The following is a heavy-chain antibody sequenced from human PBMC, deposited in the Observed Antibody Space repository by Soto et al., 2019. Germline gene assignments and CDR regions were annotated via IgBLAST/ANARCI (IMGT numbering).Heavy chain of an antibody. Sequence: VEFRRLAYGASGFTFRRVSMNWVRQVPGKGVEWVANIRGDGHETRYVDSVKGRFAISRDNALNSLSLQMHSLRVEDTAIHYCVRHGDVCSTSDCLLHLSDWGQRILVTVSS. V-gene: IGHV3-7*03. J-gene: IGHJ4*02. D-gene: IGHD2-21*02. CDR3: VRHGDVCSTSDCLLHLSD. CDR2: IRGDGHET. CDR1: GFTFRRVS.